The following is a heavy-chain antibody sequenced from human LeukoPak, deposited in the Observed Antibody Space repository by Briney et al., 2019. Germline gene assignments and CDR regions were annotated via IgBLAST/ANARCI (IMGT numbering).Heavy chain of an antibody. CDR3: ARNVGSGWVGN. CDR2: INSHGSST. CDR1: GFTFSSYW. D-gene: IGHD6-19*01. J-gene: IGHJ4*02. Sequence: GGSLRLSCAASGFTFSSYWMHWVRQAPGKGLVWVSNINSHGSSTTYADSVKGRFTISRDNAKNTLYLQMNSLRAEDTAVYYCARNVGSGWVGNWGQGTLVTASS. V-gene: IGHV3-74*01.